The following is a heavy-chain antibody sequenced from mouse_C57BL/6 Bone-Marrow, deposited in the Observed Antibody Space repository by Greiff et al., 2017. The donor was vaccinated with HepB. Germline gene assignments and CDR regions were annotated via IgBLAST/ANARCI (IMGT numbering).Heavy chain of an antibody. CDR3: VRQYYGFAY. D-gene: IGHD1-1*01. V-gene: IGHV10-1*01. Sequence: EVHLVESGGGLVQPKGSLKLSCAASGFSFNTYAMNWVRQAPGKGLEWVARIRSKSNNYATYYADSVKDRFTISRDDSESMLYLQMNNLKTEDTAMYYCVRQYYGFAYWGQGTLVTVSA. CDR2: IRSKSNNYAT. CDR1: GFSFNTYA. J-gene: IGHJ3*01.